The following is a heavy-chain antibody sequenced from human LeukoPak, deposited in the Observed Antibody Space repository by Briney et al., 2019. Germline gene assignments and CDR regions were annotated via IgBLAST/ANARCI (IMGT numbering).Heavy chain of an antibody. D-gene: IGHD3-10*01. Sequence: PGGSLRLSCAASGFTFSSYGMSWVRQAPGKGLEWVSAISGSGGSTYYADSVKGRFTISRDNSKNTLYLQMNSLRAEGTAVYYCAKDRRRITMVRGPYYYYMDVWGKGTTVTVSS. CDR3: AKDRRRITMVRGPYYYYMDV. CDR2: ISGSGGST. J-gene: IGHJ6*03. V-gene: IGHV3-23*01. CDR1: GFTFSSYG.